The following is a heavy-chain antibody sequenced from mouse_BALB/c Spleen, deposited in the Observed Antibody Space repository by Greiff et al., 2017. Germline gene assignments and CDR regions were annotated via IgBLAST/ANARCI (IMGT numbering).Heavy chain of an antibody. CDR1: GFAFSSYD. V-gene: IGHV5-12-1*01. Sequence: EVKVVESGGGLVKPGGSLKLSCAASGFAFSSYDMSWVRQTPEKRLEWVAYISSGGGSTYYPDTVKGRFTISRDNAKNTLYLQMSSLKSEDTAMYYCARQAYYGNPPYAMDYWGQGTSVTVSS. CDR3: ARQAYYGNPPYAMDY. CDR2: ISSGGGST. D-gene: IGHD2-10*01. J-gene: IGHJ4*01.